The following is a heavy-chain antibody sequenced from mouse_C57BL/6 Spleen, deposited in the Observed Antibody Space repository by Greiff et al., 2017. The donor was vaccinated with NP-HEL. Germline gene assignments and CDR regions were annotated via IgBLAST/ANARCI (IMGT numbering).Heavy chain of an antibody. J-gene: IGHJ3*01. Sequence: EVQLVESGPGLVKPSQSLSLTCSVTGYSITSGYYWNWIRQFPGNQLEWMGYISYDGSNNYNPSLKNRISLTRDPSKHQFFLDLNSVTTENTATYSFASTMVTRAWFAYWGQGTLVTVSA. CDR3: ASTMVTRAWFAY. D-gene: IGHD2-2*01. CDR1: GYSITSGYY. V-gene: IGHV3-6*01. CDR2: ISYDGSN.